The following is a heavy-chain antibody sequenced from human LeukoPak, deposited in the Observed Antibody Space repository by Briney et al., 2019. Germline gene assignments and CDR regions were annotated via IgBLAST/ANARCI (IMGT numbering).Heavy chain of an antibody. D-gene: IGHD6-13*01. V-gene: IGHV3-7*03. CDR3: AKESAAGTSDY. J-gene: IGHJ4*02. Sequence: PGGSLRLSCTASGFTFSTYWMSWVRQVPGKGLEWVADIKEDGSNSYYVDSVKGRFTISRDNAKNSLYLQMNSLRVEDTAVYYCAKESAAGTSDYWGQGTLVTVSS. CDR1: GFTFSTYW. CDR2: IKEDGSNS.